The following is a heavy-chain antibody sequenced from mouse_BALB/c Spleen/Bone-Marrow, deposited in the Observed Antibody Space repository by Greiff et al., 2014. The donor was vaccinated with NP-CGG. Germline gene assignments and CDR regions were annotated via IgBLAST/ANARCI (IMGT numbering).Heavy chain of an antibody. CDR3: ASYYYGSSSFAY. D-gene: IGHD1-1*01. J-gene: IGHJ3*01. V-gene: IGHV14-3*02. CDR1: DFNIKDTY. CDR2: IDPADGNT. Sequence: VQLKDSGAELVKPGASVKLSCTASDFNIKDTYMHWVKQRPEQGLEWIGRIDPADGNTKYDPKFQGKATITADTSSNTAYLQLSSLTSEDTAVYYCASYYYGSSSFAYWGQGTLVTVSA.